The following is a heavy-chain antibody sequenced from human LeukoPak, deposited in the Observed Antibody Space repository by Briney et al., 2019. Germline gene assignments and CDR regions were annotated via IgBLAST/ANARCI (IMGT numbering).Heavy chain of an antibody. J-gene: IGHJ4*02. CDR1: GGTFSSYG. CDR2: ISAYNGNT. Sequence: EASVKVSCKASGGTFSSYGISWVRQAPGQGLEWMGWISAYNGNTNYAQKLQGRVTMTTDTSTSTAYMELRSLRSDDTAVYYCARDLGSHDSSGYYSPFGYWGQGTLVTVSS. D-gene: IGHD3-22*01. CDR3: ARDLGSHDSSGYYSPFGY. V-gene: IGHV1-18*01.